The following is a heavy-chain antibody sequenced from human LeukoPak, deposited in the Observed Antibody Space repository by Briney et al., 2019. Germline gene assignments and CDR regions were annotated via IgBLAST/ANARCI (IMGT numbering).Heavy chain of an antibody. V-gene: IGHV3-7*01. D-gene: IGHD3-3*01. J-gene: IGHJ4*02. CDR2: IKQDGSEK. CDR1: RFTFSSYW. CDR3: ARDYYDFWSGISNFDY. Sequence: GGSLRLSCAASRFTFSSYWMSWVRQAPGKGLEWVANIKQDGSEKYYVDSVKGRFTISRDNAKNSLYLQMNSLRAEDTAVYYCARDYYDFWSGISNFDYWGQGTLVTVSS.